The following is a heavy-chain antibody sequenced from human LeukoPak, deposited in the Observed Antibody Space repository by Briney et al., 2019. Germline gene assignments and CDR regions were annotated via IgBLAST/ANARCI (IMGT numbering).Heavy chain of an antibody. J-gene: IGHJ4*01. CDR2: IYPGDSET. CDR3: ASHGEKGVYGGYVGGY. CDR1: GYSFNRYW. Sequence: GESLKISCKGAGYSFNRYWIGWVRQMPGKGLEWMGVIYPGDSETIYSPSFQGQVTISADKSISTAYLQWSSLKASDTAMYYCASHGEKGVYGGYVGGYWGQGTLVTVSS. D-gene: IGHD5-12*01. V-gene: IGHV5-51*01.